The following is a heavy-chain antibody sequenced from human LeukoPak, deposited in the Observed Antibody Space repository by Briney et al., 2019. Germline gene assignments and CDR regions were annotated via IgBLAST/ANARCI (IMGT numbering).Heavy chain of an antibody. Sequence: PSETLFLTCAVPGYSIRSGYYWGWTRQPPGKGLEWLGRIYHSGRTYSNPSLKNRVTMSVDTSKNQVSLKMTSVTAADAAVYYCARFRGSYSFDYWGQGTLVTVSS. CDR2: IYHSGRT. D-gene: IGHD1-26*01. V-gene: IGHV4-38-2*01. J-gene: IGHJ4*02. CDR3: ARFRGSYSFDY. CDR1: GYSIRSGYY.